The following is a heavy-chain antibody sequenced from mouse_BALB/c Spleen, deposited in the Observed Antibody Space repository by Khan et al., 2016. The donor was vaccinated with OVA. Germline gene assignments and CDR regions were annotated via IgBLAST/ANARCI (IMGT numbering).Heavy chain of an antibody. V-gene: IGHV3-2*02. CDR3: ARIYGGDCDY. Sequence: VQLQESGPGLVKPSQSLSLTCTVTGYSITNDYAWNWIRQFPGNKLEWMGYISYSGNTKYNPSLKSRISITRDTSKNQFFLQLNSVTIEDTATYYCARIYGGDCDYWGQGTTLTVSS. D-gene: IGHD1-1*01. J-gene: IGHJ2*01. CDR2: ISYSGNT. CDR1: GYSITNDYA.